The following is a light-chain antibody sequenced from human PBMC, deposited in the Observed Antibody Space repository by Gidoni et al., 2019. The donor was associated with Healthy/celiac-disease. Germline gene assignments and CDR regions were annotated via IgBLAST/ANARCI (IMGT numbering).Light chain of an antibody. J-gene: IGKJ5*01. CDR2: AAS. Sequence: DIQMTPSPSSLSASVGDRVTITCRASQGISTYLAWYQQKPGKVPKLLIYAASTLQSGVPSRFSGSGSGTDFTLTISSLQPEDVATYYCQKYNSASITFGQGTRLEIK. V-gene: IGKV1-27*01. CDR1: QGISTY. CDR3: QKYNSASIT.